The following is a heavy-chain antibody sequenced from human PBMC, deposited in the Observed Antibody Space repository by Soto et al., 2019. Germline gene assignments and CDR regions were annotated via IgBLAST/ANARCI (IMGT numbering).Heavy chain of an antibody. Sequence: EVPLLESGGDLVQPGGSLRLSCAASGFSFSSYGMSWVRQAPGKGLEWVSSISGGGGSTYYADSVKGRFTISRDNSKNTLYLQMNSLKVEDTAVYYCAKRSPVSTYYFDYWGQGTRVTVSS. CDR2: ISGGGGST. CDR1: GFSFSSYG. J-gene: IGHJ4*02. V-gene: IGHV3-23*01. CDR3: AKRSPVSTYYFDY.